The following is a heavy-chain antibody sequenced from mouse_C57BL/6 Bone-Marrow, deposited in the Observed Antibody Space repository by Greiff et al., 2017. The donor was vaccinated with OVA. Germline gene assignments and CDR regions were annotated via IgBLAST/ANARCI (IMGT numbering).Heavy chain of an antibody. V-gene: IGHV14-4*01. CDR2: IDPENGDT. CDR1: GFNIKDDY. J-gene: IGHJ2*01. CDR3: TTNYFDY. Sequence: EVQLQESGAELVRPGASVKLSCTASGFNIKDDYMHWVKQRPEQGLEWIGWIDPENGDTEYASKFQGKATITADTSSNTAYLQLSSLTSEDTAVYYGTTNYFDYWGQGTTLTVSS.